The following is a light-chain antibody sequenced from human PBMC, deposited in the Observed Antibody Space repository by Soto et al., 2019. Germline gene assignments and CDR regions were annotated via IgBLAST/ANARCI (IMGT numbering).Light chain of an antibody. CDR1: QSVSSN. CDR3: QHYNSWPRA. J-gene: IGKJ1*01. Sequence: EMVMTQSPATQSVSPGERATLSCRASQSVSSNLAWYQQKPGQAPRLLIYGASTRATGVPARFSGSGSGTEFTLTISSLQSEDFAVYHCQHYNSWPRAFGQGTKVESK. V-gene: IGKV3-15*01. CDR2: GAS.